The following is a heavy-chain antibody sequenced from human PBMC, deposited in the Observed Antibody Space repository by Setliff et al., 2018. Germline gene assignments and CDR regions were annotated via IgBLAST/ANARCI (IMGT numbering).Heavy chain of an antibody. J-gene: IGHJ4*02. Sequence: SVKVSCKASGYTFTYRYLHWVRQAPGQALEWMGWITPFNDNTNYAQKFQDRVTITRDRSMSTAYMEMSSLRSEDTAMYYCARVQLEEMATIFLDYWGQGTLVTVSS. CDR2: ITPFNDNT. CDR3: ARVQLEEMATIFLDY. CDR1: GYTFTYRY. V-gene: IGHV1-45*02. D-gene: IGHD5-12*01.